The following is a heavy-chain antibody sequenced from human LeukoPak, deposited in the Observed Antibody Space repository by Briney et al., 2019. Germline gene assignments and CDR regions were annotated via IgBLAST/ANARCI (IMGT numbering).Heavy chain of an antibody. Sequence: GGSLRLSCAASGLTFSSYSMNWVRQAPGKGLEWVSSISSSSSYIYYADSVKGRFTISRDNAKNSLYLQMNSLRAEDTAVYYCARALALYCSGGSCYREGFDYWGQGTLVTVSS. V-gene: IGHV3-21*01. CDR2: ISSSSSYI. CDR3: ARALALYCSGGSCYREGFDY. CDR1: GLTFSSYS. J-gene: IGHJ4*02. D-gene: IGHD2-15*01.